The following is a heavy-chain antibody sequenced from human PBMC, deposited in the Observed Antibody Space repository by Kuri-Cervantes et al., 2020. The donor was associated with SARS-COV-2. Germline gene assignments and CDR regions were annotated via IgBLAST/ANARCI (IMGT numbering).Heavy chain of an antibody. CDR3: ARDGATVPAKRGYYYYGMDV. Sequence: SVKVSCKASGGTFSSYTISWVRQAPGQGLEWMGRIIPILGIANYAQKFQGRVTITADKSMSTAYMELSSLRSEDTAVYYCARDGATVPAKRGYYYYGMDVWGQGTTVTVSS. J-gene: IGHJ6*02. CDR1: GGTFSSYT. CDR2: IIPILGIA. V-gene: IGHV1-69*04. D-gene: IGHD4-17*01.